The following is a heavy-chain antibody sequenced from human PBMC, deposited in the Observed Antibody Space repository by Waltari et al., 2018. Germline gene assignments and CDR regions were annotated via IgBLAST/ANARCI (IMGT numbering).Heavy chain of an antibody. J-gene: IGHJ6*02. CDR1: GFTFSSYG. D-gene: IGHD2-15*01. CDR2: IWYDGSNK. V-gene: IGHV3-33*01. Sequence: QVQLVESGGGVVQPGRSLRLSCAASGFTFSSYGMHWVRQAPGKGLEWVAVIWYDGSNKYYADSVKGRFTISRDNSKNTLYLQMNSLRAEDTAVYYCATFAGCSGGSCYSYYYGMDVWGQGTTVTVSS. CDR3: ATFAGCSGGSCYSYYYGMDV.